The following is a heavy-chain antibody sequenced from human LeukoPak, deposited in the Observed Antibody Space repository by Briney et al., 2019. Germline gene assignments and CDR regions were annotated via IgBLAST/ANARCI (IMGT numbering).Heavy chain of an antibody. CDR2: ISGSGGST. CDR1: GFTFSSYA. V-gene: IGHV3-23*01. Sequence: GGSLRLSCAASGFTFSSYAMSWVRQAPGKGLEWVSAISGSGGSTYYADSVKGRFTISRDNSKNTLYLQMNSLRGEDTAVYYCAREGDSSGYYLDAVDIWGQGTMVTVSS. CDR3: AREGDSSGYYLDAVDI. J-gene: IGHJ3*02. D-gene: IGHD3-22*01.